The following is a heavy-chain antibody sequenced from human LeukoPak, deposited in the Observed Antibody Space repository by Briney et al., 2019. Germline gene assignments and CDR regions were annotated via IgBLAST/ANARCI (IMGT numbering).Heavy chain of an antibody. Sequence: ASVKVSCKASGYTFTSYDINWVRQATGQGLEWMGWMNPNSGNTGYAQKFQGRVTITRNTSISTAYMELRSLRSDDTAVYYCARDLKAPDAFDIWGQGTMVTVSS. V-gene: IGHV1-8*03. D-gene: IGHD6-6*01. CDR2: MNPNSGNT. J-gene: IGHJ3*02. CDR3: ARDLKAPDAFDI. CDR1: GYTFTSYD.